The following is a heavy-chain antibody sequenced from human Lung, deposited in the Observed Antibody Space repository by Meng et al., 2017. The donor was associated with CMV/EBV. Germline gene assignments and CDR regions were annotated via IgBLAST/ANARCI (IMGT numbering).Heavy chain of an antibody. D-gene: IGHD3-3*01. Sequence: GESLKIPCAAPGFTFSSAWMSWVRQVPGKGLEWVGRIESYSDGGTTEYAAPVKGRFTISRDDSKKRLFLHMNSLKTEDTAVYYCTTDMAETITNVGGVITYFDHWGQGTLVTVSS. CDR2: IESYSDGGTT. CDR1: GFTFSSAW. CDR3: TTDMAETITNVGGVITYFDH. V-gene: IGHV3-15*04. J-gene: IGHJ4*02.